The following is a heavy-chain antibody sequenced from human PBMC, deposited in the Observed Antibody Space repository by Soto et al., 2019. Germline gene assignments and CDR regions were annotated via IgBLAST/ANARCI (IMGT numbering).Heavy chain of an antibody. CDR3: AKTSWTDPNCSSTSCYKYFQH. Sequence: GGSLRLSCAASGFTFSSYGMHWVRQAPGKGLEWVAVISYDGSNKYYADSVKGRFTISRDNSKNTLYLQMNSLRAEDTAVYYCAKTSWTDPNCSSTSCYKYFQHWGQGTLVTVSS. CDR1: GFTFSSYG. V-gene: IGHV3-30*18. CDR2: ISYDGSNK. D-gene: IGHD2-2*02. J-gene: IGHJ1*01.